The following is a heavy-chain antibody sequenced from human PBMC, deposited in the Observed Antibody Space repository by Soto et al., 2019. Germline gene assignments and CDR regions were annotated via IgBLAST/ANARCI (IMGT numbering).Heavy chain of an antibody. D-gene: IGHD1-26*01. Sequence: QVQLVESGGGVVQPGRSLRLSCSVSAFIFSSYSMHWVRQAPGKGLDWVAVISDDVSNIFYADSVKGRFTISRDNSKDTLYLQMNSLRVEDTAVYYCARQGVVGATRHVLDYWGQGTLVTVSS. J-gene: IGHJ4*02. CDR2: ISDDVSNI. CDR3: ARQGVVGATRHVLDY. CDR1: AFIFSSYS. V-gene: IGHV3-30-3*01.